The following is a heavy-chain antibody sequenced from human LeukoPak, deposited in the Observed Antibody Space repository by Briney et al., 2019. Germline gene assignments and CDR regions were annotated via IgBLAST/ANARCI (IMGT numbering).Heavy chain of an antibody. CDR2: ISSSSSYI. D-gene: IGHD3-10*01. Sequence: PGGSLRLSCAASGFTFSSYSMNWVRQAPGKGLEWVSSISSSSSYIYYADSVKGRFTISRDNSKNTLYLQMNSLRAEDTAVYYCAKDPGDPMVRGVPPYWGQGTLVAVSS. J-gene: IGHJ4*02. V-gene: IGHV3-21*04. CDR3: AKDPGDPMVRGVPPY. CDR1: GFTFSSYS.